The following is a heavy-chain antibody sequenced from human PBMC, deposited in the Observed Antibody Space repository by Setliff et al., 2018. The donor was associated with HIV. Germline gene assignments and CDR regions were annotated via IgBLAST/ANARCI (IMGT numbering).Heavy chain of an antibody. D-gene: IGHD6-13*01. CDR2: ISSSTSTI. V-gene: IGHV3-48*01. CDR1: GFTFINYE. J-gene: IGHJ4*02. Sequence: PGGSLRLSCTASGFTFINYEMNWVRQAPGKGLEWVSYISSSTSTIYYADSVKGRFTISRDNAKNSLYLQMNSLRAEDTAVYYCATVWTAGSLFYWGQGTLVTVSS. CDR3: ATVWTAGSLFY.